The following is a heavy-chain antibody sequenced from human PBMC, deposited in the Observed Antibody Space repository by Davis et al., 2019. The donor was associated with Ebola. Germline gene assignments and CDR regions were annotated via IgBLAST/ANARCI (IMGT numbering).Heavy chain of an antibody. V-gene: IGHV3-74*01. CDR2: INSDGGST. D-gene: IGHD3-16*01. CDR3: AREVRGWGYYGMDV. CDR1: GFTFSSYW. J-gene: IGHJ6*02. Sequence: GESLKISCAASGFTFSSYWMHWVRQAPGKGLVWVSRINSDGGSTSYADSVKGRFTISRDNAKNTLYLQMNSLRAEDTAVYYCAREVRGWGYYGMDVWGQGTTVTVSS.